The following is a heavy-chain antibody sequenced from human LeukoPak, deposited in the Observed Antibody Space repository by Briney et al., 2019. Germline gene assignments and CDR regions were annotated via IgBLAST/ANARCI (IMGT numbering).Heavy chain of an antibody. CDR2: IDYDGGSG. J-gene: IGHJ1*01. D-gene: IGHD6-19*01. CDR1: GFTLSSYE. CDR3: TRNSGWYGLS. Sequence: GGSLRLSCTVSGFTLSSYEMSWIRQAPVKGLEWVSSIDYDGGSGHYADSVKGRFTISRDNSNNTLFLHLNSLRGEDTAVYYCTRNSGWYGLSWGQGTLVTVSS. V-gene: IGHV3-23*01.